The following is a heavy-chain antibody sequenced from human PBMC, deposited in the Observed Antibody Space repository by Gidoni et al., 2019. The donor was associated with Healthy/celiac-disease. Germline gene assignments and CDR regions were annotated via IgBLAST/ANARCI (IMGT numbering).Heavy chain of an antibody. V-gene: IGHV3-33*01. CDR2: IWYDGSNK. Sequence: QVQLVESGGGVVQPGRSLRLSCAASGFTFSSYGMHWVRQAPGKGLEWVAVIWYDGSNKYYADSVKGRFTISRDNSKNTLYLQMNSLRAEDTAVYYCARDFLGYCSGGSCFYTYYFDYWGQGTLVTVSS. D-gene: IGHD2-15*01. J-gene: IGHJ4*02. CDR1: GFTFSSYG. CDR3: ARDFLGYCSGGSCFYTYYFDY.